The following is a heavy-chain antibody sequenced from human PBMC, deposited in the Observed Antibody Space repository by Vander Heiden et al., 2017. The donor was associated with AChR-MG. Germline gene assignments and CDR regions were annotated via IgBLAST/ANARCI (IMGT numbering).Heavy chain of an antibody. CDR2: FIPIFGKA. D-gene: IGHD1-26*01. J-gene: IGHJ5*02. V-gene: IGHV1-69*06. Sequence: QVQLVQSGAEVKKPGSSVKVSCKASGGTFSSYAISWVRQAPGQGLEWMGGFIPIFGKANYAQKFQGRVTITADKSTSTAYMELSSLRSEDTAVYYCARDSGSYPRHLWFDPWGQGTLVTVSS. CDR3: ARDSGSYPRHLWFDP. CDR1: GGTFSSYA.